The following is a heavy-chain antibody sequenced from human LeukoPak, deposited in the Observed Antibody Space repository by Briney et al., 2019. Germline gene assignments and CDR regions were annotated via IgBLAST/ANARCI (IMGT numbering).Heavy chain of an antibody. J-gene: IGHJ4*02. D-gene: IGHD1-7*01. CDR3: ARRNYGGENFDY. CDR1: GGSFSGYY. V-gene: IGHV4-34*01. Sequence: SETLSLTCAVYGGSFSGYYWSWIRQPPGKGLEWIGEINHSGSTNYNPSLKSRVTISVDTSKNQFSLKLSSVTAVDTAVYYCARRNYGGENFDYWGQGTLVTVSS. CDR2: INHSGST.